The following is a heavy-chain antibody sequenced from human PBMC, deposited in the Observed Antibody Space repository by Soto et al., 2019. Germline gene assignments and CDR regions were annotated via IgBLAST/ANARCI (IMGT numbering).Heavy chain of an antibody. D-gene: IGHD3-10*01. J-gene: IGHJ6*02. CDR1: GFTFGDYA. CDR3: TWGYGSGSYYSDV. CDR2: IRSKAYGGTT. Sequence: GGSPRLSCTASGFTFGDYAMSWVRQAPGKGLEWVGFIRSKAYGGTTEYAASVKGRFTISRDDSKSIAYLQMNSPKTEDTAVHYCTWGYGSGSYYSDVWGQGTTVTVSS. V-gene: IGHV3-49*04.